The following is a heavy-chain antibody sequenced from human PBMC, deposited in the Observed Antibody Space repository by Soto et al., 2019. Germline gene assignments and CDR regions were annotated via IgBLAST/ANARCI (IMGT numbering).Heavy chain of an antibody. D-gene: IGHD3-10*01. V-gene: IGHV4-31*03. J-gene: IGHJ4*02. CDR1: GGSISSGDYY. CDR3: ARDSSFGEPFYY. CDR2: IYYSGST. Sequence: QVQLQESGPGLVKPSQTLSLTCTVSGGSISSGDYYWSWIRQHPGKGLEWIGYIYYSGSTYYNPSLKSRGTISLDTSKNQFSLKLTSVTAADTAVYYCARDSSFGEPFYYWGQGTLVTVSS.